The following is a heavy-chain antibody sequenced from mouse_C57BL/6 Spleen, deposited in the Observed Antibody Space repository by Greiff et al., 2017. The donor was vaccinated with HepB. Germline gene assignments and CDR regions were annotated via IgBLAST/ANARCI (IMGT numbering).Heavy chain of an antibody. Sequence: VQLQQSGAELVRPGASVTLSCKASGYTFTDYEMHWVKQTPVHGLEWIGAIDPETGGTAYNQKFKGKAILTADKSSSTAYMALRSLTSEDSAVYYFTRGNYAMDYWGQGTTVTVSS. CDR3: TRGNYAMDY. CDR1: GYTFTDYE. V-gene: IGHV1-15*01. J-gene: IGHJ4*01. CDR2: IDPETGGT.